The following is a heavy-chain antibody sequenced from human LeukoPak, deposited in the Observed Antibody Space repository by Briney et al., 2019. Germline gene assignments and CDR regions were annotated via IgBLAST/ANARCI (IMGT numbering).Heavy chain of an antibody. CDR1: GFTFSGFG. J-gene: IGHJ4*02. D-gene: IGHD3-16*01. CDR3: ARSGAFDAHNC. Sequence: PGKSLRLSCAASGFTFSGFGMHWVRQAPGKGLEWVAVIWYDGSNKYYADSVKGRFTISRDNPKNTPYVQMNSLRAEDTAVYYCARSGAFDAHNCWGQGTLVTVSS. CDR2: IWYDGSNK. V-gene: IGHV3-33*01.